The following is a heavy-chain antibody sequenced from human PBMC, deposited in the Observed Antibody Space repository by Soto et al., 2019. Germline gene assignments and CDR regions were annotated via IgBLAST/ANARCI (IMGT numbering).Heavy chain of an antibody. Sequence: QVQLQESGPGLVKPSETLSLTCTVSGGSVSSGSYYWSWIRQPPGKGLEWIGYIYYSGSTNYNPSLKSRVTISVDTSKNQFSLKLSSVTAADTAVYYCARGQWLDGGDAFDIWGQGTMVTVSS. V-gene: IGHV4-61*01. J-gene: IGHJ3*02. CDR2: IYYSGST. CDR3: ARGQWLDGGDAFDI. D-gene: IGHD6-19*01. CDR1: GGSVSSGSYY.